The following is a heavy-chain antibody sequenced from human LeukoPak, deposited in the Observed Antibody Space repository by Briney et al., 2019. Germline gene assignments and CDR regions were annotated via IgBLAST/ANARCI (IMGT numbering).Heavy chain of an antibody. CDR2: ISGTGKTI. J-gene: IGHJ6*03. V-gene: IGHV3-11*01. Sequence: GGSLRLSCAASGFTFGDYYMSWIRQTPGRGLDWVSYISGTGKTIYYADSVKGRFTISRDNAKNSLYLQMNSLRVEDTAVYYCARIGSAYYFYYMDVWGKGTTVTVSS. CDR1: GFTFGDYY. D-gene: IGHD4/OR15-4a*01. CDR3: ARIGSAYYFYYMDV.